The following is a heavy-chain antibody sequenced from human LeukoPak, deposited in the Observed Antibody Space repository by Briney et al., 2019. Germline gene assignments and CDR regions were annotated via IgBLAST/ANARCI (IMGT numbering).Heavy chain of an antibody. CDR3: ARSPLYCGVDCYYFDY. CDR2: ISYSSSYI. J-gene: IGHJ4*01. V-gene: IGHV3-21*01. D-gene: IGHD2-21*01. CDR1: GFTFSTYS. Sequence: GGSLRLSCAASGFTFSTYSVSWVRQAPGKGLEFASSISYSSSYIYYADSVKGRFTISRDNAKNSLYLQMNSLRAEDTAVYYCARSPLYCGVDCYYFDYWGHGTLVTVSS.